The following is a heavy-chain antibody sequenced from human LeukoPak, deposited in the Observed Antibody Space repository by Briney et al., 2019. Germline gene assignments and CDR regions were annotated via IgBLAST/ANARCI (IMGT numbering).Heavy chain of an antibody. Sequence: PGGSLRLSCAASGFTFSSYSMNWVRQAPGKGLEWVSSISSSSSYIYYADSVKGRFTISRDNAKNSLYLQMNSLRAEDTAVYYCARDFVSSGWSYYGMDVWGQGTTVTVSS. CDR1: GFTFSSYS. J-gene: IGHJ6*02. D-gene: IGHD6-19*01. CDR3: ARDFVSSGWSYYGMDV. CDR2: ISSSSSYI. V-gene: IGHV3-21*01.